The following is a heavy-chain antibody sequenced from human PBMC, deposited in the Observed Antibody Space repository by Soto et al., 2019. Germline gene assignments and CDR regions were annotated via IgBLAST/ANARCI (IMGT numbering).Heavy chain of an antibody. J-gene: IGHJ4*02. CDR2: IFSSGST. CDR3: AREGSYSAYNFAHGIQLWSFDF. V-gene: IGHV4-4*07. CDR1: GGSINTFY. Sequence: TSETLSLTCTVSGGSINTFYWSWVRQPAGKGLEWIGRIFSSGSTSFNPSLESRVAMSVDTSKNHFSLTLSSVTAADMAVYYCAREGSYSAYNFAHGIQLWSFDFWGQGALVTVSS. D-gene: IGHD5-12*01.